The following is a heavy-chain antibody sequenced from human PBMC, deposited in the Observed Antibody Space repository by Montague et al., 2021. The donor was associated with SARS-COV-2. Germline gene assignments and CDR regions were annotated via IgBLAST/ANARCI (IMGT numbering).Heavy chain of an antibody. CDR1: GGSISADNYY. J-gene: IGHJ2*01. CDR3: ARHRRRAAAGPKYFDL. V-gene: IGHV4-30-4*08. Sequence: TLSPTCTVSGGSISADNYYWTWIRQPAGKRLEWIAYIYTSGSTYYNPSVQSRLRISFDTSKNQFSLTLTSVTAADTAIYYCARHRRRAAAGPKYFDLWGRGTLVTVSS. CDR2: IYTSGST. D-gene: IGHD6-13*01.